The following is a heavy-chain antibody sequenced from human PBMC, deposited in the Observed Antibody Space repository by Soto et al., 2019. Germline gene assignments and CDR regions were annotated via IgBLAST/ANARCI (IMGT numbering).Heavy chain of an antibody. CDR1: GGSFSGYY. D-gene: IGHD3-3*01. CDR3: ARGPTIFGVAHTLYHDYYYYYGMDV. J-gene: IGHJ6*02. Sequence: SETLSLTCAVYGGSFSGYYWSWIRQPPGKGLEWIGEINHSGSTNYNPSLKSRVTISVDTSKNQFSLKLSSVTAADTAVYYCARGPTIFGVAHTLYHDYYYYYGMDVWGQGTTVTVSS. V-gene: IGHV4-34*01. CDR2: INHSGST.